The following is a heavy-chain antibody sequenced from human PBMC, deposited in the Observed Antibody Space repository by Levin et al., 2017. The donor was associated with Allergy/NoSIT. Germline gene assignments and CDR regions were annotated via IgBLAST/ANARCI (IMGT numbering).Heavy chain of an antibody. D-gene: IGHD2-15*01. Sequence: SCAASGFTFEKYVMHWVRQGPGKGLEWVAGINENSVNIDYGDSVKGRFTISRDNAKNSLYLQMNSLRLDDTALYYCARDFCSGGSCYSPYFYGMDVWGQGTTVTVSS. CDR2: INENSVNI. V-gene: IGHV3-9*01. CDR3: ARDFCSGGSCYSPYFYGMDV. CDR1: GFTFEKYV. J-gene: IGHJ6*02.